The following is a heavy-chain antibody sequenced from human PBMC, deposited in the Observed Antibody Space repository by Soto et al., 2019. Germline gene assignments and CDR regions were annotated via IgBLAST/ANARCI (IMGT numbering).Heavy chain of an antibody. CDR3: AXEIVVVVAATRAEYFQH. D-gene: IGHD2-15*01. CDR1: GGSISSSSYY. CDR2: IYYSGST. V-gene: IGHV4-39*01. J-gene: IGHJ1*01. Sequence: SETLSLTCTVSGGSISSSSYYWGWIRQPPGKGLEWIGSIYYSGSTYYNPSLKSRVTISVDTSKNQFSLKLSSVTAADTAVYYCAXEIVVVVAATRAEYFQHWGQGTLVTVSS.